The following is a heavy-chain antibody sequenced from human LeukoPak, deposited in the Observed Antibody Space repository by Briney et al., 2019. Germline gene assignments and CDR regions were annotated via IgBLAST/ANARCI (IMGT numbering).Heavy chain of an antibody. J-gene: IGHJ3*02. Sequence: PSETLSLTCTVSGGSISSYYWSWIRQPPGKGLEWIGYIYYSGSTNYNLSLKSRVTISVDTSKNQFSLKLSSVTAADTAVYYCARLAAAAFDIWGQGTMVTVSS. CDR2: IYYSGST. CDR1: GGSISSYY. D-gene: IGHD6-13*01. V-gene: IGHV4-59*08. CDR3: ARLAAAAFDI.